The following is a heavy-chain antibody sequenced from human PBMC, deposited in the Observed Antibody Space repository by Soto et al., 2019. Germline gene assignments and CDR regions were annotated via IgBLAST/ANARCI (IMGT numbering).Heavy chain of an antibody. V-gene: IGHV3-30*03. CDR3: AREMILMIMGGMSAMDV. CDR1: AFTFSSDG. CDR2: ISYDGNNK. Sequence: QVQLVESVGVVFQPGRCLRLSCEVSAFTFSSDGMHLVRQAPGKGLEWVAVISYDGNNKYYADSVKGRFTISRENSKNTMYLQMNSLRPEDTAVYYFAREMILMIMGGMSAMDVWCPGTTVSVS. D-gene: IGHD3-16*01. J-gene: IGHJ6*02.